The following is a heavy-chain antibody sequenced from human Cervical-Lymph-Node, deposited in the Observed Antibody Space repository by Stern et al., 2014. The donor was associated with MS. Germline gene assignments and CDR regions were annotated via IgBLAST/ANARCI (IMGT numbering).Heavy chain of an antibody. J-gene: IGHJ6*02. D-gene: IGHD3-9*01. CDR1: GYTFTGYY. CDR2: INPNSGGT. V-gene: IGHV1-2*04. Sequence: QLVQSGAEVKKPGASVKVSCKASGYTFTGYYMHWVRQAPGQGLEWMGWINPNSGGTNYAQKFQGWVTMTRDTSISTAYMELSRLRSDDTAVYYCARGTLRYFDWLPDYGMDVWGQGTTVTVSS. CDR3: ARGTLRYFDWLPDYGMDV.